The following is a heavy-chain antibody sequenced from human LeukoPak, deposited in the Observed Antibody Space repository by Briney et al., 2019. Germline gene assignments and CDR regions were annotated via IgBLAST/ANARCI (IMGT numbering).Heavy chain of an antibody. D-gene: IGHD5-18*01. Sequence: GGSLRLSCAASGFTFSNYAMHWVRQAPGKGLEYVSVISSNGGTTYYANSVKGRFTISRDNSKNTLYLQVGSLRAEDVAVYYCARGGDRGYSYGYYFDYWGQGTLVTVSS. CDR3: ARGGDRGYSYGYYFDY. V-gene: IGHV3-64*01. CDR2: ISSNGGTT. J-gene: IGHJ4*02. CDR1: GFTFSNYA.